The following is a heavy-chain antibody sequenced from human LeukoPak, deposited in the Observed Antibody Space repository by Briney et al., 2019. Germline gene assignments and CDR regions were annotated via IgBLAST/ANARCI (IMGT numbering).Heavy chain of an antibody. J-gene: IGHJ6*03. CDR1: GYSISSGYY. Sequence: SETLSLTCAVSGYSISSGYYWGWIRQPPGKGLEWIGSIYHSGSTYYNPSLKSRVTISVDTSKNQFSLKLSSVTAADTAVYYCARHSSGSYYTILYYYYYYMDVWGKGITVTVSS. V-gene: IGHV4-38-2*01. CDR3: ARHSSGSYYTILYYYYYYMDV. D-gene: IGHD3-10*01. CDR2: IYHSGST.